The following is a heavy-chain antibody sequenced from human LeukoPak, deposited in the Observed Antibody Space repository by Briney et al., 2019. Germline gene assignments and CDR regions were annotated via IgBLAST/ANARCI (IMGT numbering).Heavy chain of an antibody. CDR3: ARETVDTYRSTGNWFDP. J-gene: IGHJ5*02. D-gene: IGHD6-13*01. CDR1: GFTVSSNY. Sequence: GGSLRLSCAASGFTVSSNYMSWIRQAPGRGLEWVSYITNSGRTIDYADSVKGRFTISRDNAKNSLYLQMNSLRAEDTAVYYCARETVDTYRSTGNWFDPWGQGTLVTVSS. V-gene: IGHV3-11*01. CDR2: ITNSGRTI.